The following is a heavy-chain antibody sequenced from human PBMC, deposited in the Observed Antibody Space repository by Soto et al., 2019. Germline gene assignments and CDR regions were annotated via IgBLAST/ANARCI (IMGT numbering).Heavy chain of an antibody. CDR1: GGSVSYGSYY. Sequence: QVQLQESGPGLVKPSETLSLTCTVSGGSVSYGSYYWTWIPQPPGKGLEWIGYIHYSGTTNYNPALRSRVTIPVDTYKNQFSLKLSSVTAADTAVYYCARDRYGSAYFDFWGQGTLVTVSS. CDR2: IHYSGTT. CDR3: ARDRYGSAYFDF. V-gene: IGHV4-61*01. J-gene: IGHJ4*02. D-gene: IGHD3-10*01.